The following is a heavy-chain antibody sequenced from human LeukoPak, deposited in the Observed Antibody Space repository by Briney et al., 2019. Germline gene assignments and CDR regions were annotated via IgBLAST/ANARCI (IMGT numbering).Heavy chain of an antibody. Sequence: GASVKVSCKASGYTFTGHYMHWVRQAPGQGLEWMGWINPNSGGTNYAQKFQGRVTMTRDTSISTAYMELSRLRSEDTAVYYCARAAAAGTSHDAFDIWGQGTMVTVSS. V-gene: IGHV1-2*02. CDR3: ARAAAAGTSHDAFDI. CDR2: INPNSGGT. D-gene: IGHD6-13*01. J-gene: IGHJ3*02. CDR1: GYTFTGHY.